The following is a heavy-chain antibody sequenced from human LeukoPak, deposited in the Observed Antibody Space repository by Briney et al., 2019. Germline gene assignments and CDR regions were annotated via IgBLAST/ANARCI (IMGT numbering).Heavy chain of an antibody. Sequence: GGSLRLSCAVSGLTFSNYWMSWVRQAPGKGLEWVANIKQDGSEKYYLDSVKGRFTISRDNAKNSLYLQMDSLRAEDTAVYFCAKNGFQWRSCGFWGQGTLVTVSS. CDR2: IKQDGSEK. J-gene: IGHJ4*02. CDR3: AKNGFQWRSCGF. CDR1: GLTFSNYW. D-gene: IGHD5-12*01. V-gene: IGHV3-7*01.